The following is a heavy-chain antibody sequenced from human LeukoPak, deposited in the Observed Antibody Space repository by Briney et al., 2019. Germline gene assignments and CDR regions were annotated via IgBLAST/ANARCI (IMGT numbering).Heavy chain of an antibody. CDR2: ITNSGNSK. Sequence: GGSLRLSCAASEFTFSSYSMNWVRQAPGKGLEWVSYITNSGNSKSYADSVKGRFTISRDNSENIVYLQMNNLRVEDTAVYYCAGRPTGYSSGYIHWGQGTLVTVSS. J-gene: IGHJ4*02. CDR3: AGRPTGYSSGYIH. CDR1: EFTFSSYS. D-gene: IGHD5-18*01. V-gene: IGHV3-48*01.